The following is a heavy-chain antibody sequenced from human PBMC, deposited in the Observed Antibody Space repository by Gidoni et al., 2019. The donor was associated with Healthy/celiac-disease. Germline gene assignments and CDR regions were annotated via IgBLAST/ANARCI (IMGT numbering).Heavy chain of an antibody. V-gene: IGHV4-61*02. CDR2: IYTSGIT. Sequence: QVQLQESGPGLAQPSQTLSLTCTVSGGSISSGSYYWSWIRQPSGKGRAWIGRIYTSGITNYNPSLKSRVTMSVDTSKNKFSLKLSSVTAADTAVYYCARGGDYGDYWYFDLWGRGTLVTVSS. J-gene: IGHJ2*01. D-gene: IGHD4-17*01. CDR3: ARGGDYGDYWYFDL. CDR1: GGSISSGSYY.